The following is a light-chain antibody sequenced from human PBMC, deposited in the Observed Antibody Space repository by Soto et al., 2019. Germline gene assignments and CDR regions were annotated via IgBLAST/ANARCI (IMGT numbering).Light chain of an antibody. CDR3: QQTRSYPST. Sequence: IQLTQSPSSLSASVGDRVTITCRASQGIDSYLACYQQRPGKVPQLLIYETSILLSGVSSRFSGSGSGTDFALTISSLQAEDFAPYYCQQTRSYPSTFGGGTKVEIK. V-gene: IGKV1-9*01. CDR2: ETS. CDR1: QGIDSY. J-gene: IGKJ4*01.